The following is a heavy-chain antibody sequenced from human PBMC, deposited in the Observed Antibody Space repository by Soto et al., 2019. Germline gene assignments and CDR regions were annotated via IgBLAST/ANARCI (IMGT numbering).Heavy chain of an antibody. V-gene: IGHV3-23*01. Sequence: EVQLLESGGGLVQPGGSLRLSCAASEFTFSSYSMIWVRQAPGKGLEWVSGVNGGGDITYYAESVKGRFTISRDNSKNTLYLQMNSLRAEDTAVYYCAKFEGHPLEYWYLDFWGRGTLVTVSS. CDR2: VNGGGDIT. D-gene: IGHD1-1*01. CDR1: EFTFSSYS. J-gene: IGHJ2*01. CDR3: AKFEGHPLEYWYLDF.